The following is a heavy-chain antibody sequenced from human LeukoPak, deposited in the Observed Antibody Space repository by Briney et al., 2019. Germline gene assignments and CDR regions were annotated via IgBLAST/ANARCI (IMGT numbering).Heavy chain of an antibody. Sequence: SVKVSCKASGGTFSSYAISWVRQAPGQGLEWMGGIIPIFGTANYAQKFQGRVTITADESTSTAYMELSSLRSEDTAVYYCARAVQLWFGDYYYGMDVWGQGTTVTVSS. V-gene: IGHV1-69*01. CDR2: IIPIFGTA. J-gene: IGHJ6*02. D-gene: IGHD3-10*01. CDR3: ARAVQLWFGDYYYGMDV. CDR1: GGTFSSYA.